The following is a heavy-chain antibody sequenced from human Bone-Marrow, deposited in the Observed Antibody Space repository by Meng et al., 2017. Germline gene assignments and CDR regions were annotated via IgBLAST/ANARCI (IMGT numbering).Heavy chain of an antibody. V-gene: IGHV1-2*05. Sequence: QGDLVELGVEVEKPGVSVKVSCLGSGCAVSGYWLCCVRRAPVQALECMGRIYPMSGDTQYAQRYQGKVTMSGDTSIIAAYCEKSGLRSDDTGMYYCARDEYISAADKHIGDYWGQGTLVTVSS. D-gene: IGHD6-25*01. J-gene: IGHJ4*02. CDR1: GCAVSGYW. CDR2: IYPMSGDT. CDR3: ARDEYISAADKHIGDY.